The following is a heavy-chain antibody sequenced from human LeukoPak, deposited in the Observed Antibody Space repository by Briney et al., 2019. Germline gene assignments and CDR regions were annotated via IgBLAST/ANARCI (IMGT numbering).Heavy chain of an antibody. CDR3: ARVPNERITIFGVVLGGHYYYYGMDV. CDR2: IIPIFGTA. CDR1: GGTFSSYA. V-gene: IGHV1-69*01. Sequence: SVKVSCTASGGTFSSYAISWVRQAPGQGLEWMGGIIPIFGTANYAQKFQGRVTITADESTSTAYMELSSLRSEDTAVYYCARVPNERITIFGVVLGGHYYYYGMDVWGQGTTVTVSS. J-gene: IGHJ6*02. D-gene: IGHD3-3*01.